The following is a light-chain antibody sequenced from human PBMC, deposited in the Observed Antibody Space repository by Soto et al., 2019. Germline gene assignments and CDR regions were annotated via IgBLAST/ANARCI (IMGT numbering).Light chain of an antibody. CDR2: WAS. CDR1: QRGLYSSYNKTY. Sequence: DIVMTQSPDSLAVSLGERATINCKSSQRGLYSSYNKTYLAWYQQKQGQPPKLLIYWASTRESGVPDRFSGSGSGTDFTLTISSRQAEDVAVYYCQQYYSTPLTFGGGTKVEIK. V-gene: IGKV4-1*01. J-gene: IGKJ4*01. CDR3: QQYYSTPLT.